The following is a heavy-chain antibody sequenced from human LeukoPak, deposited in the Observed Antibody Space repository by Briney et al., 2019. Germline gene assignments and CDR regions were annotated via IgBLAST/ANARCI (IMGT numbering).Heavy chain of an antibody. D-gene: IGHD4-23*01. J-gene: IGHJ4*02. Sequence: PGGSLRLPCAASGFTFSSYGMHWVRQAPGKGLEWVAVIWYDGSNKYYADSVKGRFTISRDNSKNTLYLQMNSLRAEDTAVYYCARFDYGGNLGFDYWGQGTLVTVSS. CDR3: ARFDYGGNLGFDY. CDR2: IWYDGSNK. V-gene: IGHV3-33*01. CDR1: GFTFSSYG.